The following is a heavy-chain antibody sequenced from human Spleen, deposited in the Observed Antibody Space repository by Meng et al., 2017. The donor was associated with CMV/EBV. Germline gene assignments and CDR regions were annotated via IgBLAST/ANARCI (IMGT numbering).Heavy chain of an antibody. CDR1: GGSFSGYY. CDR2: INHSGST. Sequence: LTCAVYGGSFSGYYWRWLRQPPGKGLEWIGEINHSGSTNYNPSLKSRVTISVDTSKNQFSLKLSSVTAADTAVYYCARKEVVTRFGYWGQGTLVTVSS. V-gene: IGHV4-34*01. D-gene: IGHD4-23*01. CDR3: ARKEVVTRFGY. J-gene: IGHJ4*02.